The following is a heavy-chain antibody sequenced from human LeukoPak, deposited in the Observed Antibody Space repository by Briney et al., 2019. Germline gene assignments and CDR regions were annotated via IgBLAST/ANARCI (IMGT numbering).Heavy chain of an antibody. D-gene: IGHD4-17*01. J-gene: IGHJ6*03. V-gene: IGHV1-18*01. Sequence: ASVKVSCKASGYTFTTYGISWVRQAPGHGLEWMGWVSTFNGHTNYAQSRQDRVTMTTDTATSTVYMELSSLTLDDTAVYYCARVDTVNYYYYMDVWGKGTPVTVSS. CDR1: GYTFTTYG. CDR3: ARVDTVNYYYYMDV. CDR2: VSTFNGHT.